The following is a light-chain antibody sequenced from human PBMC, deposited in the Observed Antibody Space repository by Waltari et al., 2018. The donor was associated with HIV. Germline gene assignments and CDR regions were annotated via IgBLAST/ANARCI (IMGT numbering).Light chain of an antibody. CDR3: MQALQTPRT. Sequence: DIVMTQSPLSLPVNPGETASIPFSSIQRLLHSNGYNYLDWYLQKPGQSPQLLISLGSNRASGVPDRFSGSGSGTDFTLKISRVEAEDVGIYYCMQALQTPRTFGQGTKVEI. CDR2: LGS. CDR1: QRLLHSNGYNY. V-gene: IGKV2-28*01. J-gene: IGKJ1*01.